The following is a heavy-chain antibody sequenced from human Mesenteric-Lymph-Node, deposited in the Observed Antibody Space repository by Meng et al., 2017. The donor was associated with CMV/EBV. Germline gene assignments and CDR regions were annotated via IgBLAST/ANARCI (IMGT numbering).Heavy chain of an antibody. J-gene: IGHJ4*02. D-gene: IGHD6-13*01. Sequence: GESLKISCAASGFTFSDYSMNWVRQAPGKGLEWVSSISSSSSYIYYADSVKGRFTISRDNAKNSLYLQMDSLRAEDTAFYYCAKKAGAGYSSSWYWDYWGQGTLVTVSS. CDR1: GFTFSDYS. V-gene: IGHV3-21*04. CDR2: ISSSSSYI. CDR3: AKKAGAGYSSSWYWDY.